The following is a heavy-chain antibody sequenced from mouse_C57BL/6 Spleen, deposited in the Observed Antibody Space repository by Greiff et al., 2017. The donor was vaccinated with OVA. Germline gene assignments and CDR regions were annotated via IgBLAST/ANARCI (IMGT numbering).Heavy chain of an antibody. CDR3: VRHVRGYAMDY. CDR2: IRSKSNNYAT. J-gene: IGHJ4*01. CDR1: GFSFNTYA. V-gene: IGHV10-1*01. Sequence: EVMLVESGGGLVQPKGSLKLSCAASGFSFNTYAMNWVRQAPGKGLEWVARIRSKSNNYATYYADSVKDRFTISRDDSESMLYLQMNNLKTEDTAMYYCVRHVRGYAMDYWGQGTSVTVSS.